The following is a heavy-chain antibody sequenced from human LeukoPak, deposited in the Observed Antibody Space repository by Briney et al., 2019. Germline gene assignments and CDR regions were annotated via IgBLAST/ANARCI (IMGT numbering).Heavy chain of an antibody. J-gene: IGHJ4*02. CDR3: ARGARWGDSSGWYAYYFDY. Sequence: ASVKVSCKASGYTFTSYAMHWVRQAPGQRLEWMGWINAGNGNTKYSQKFQGRVTITRDTSASTAYMELSSLRSEDTAVYYCARGARWGDSSGWYAYYFDYWGQGTLVTVSS. V-gene: IGHV1-3*01. CDR1: GYTFTSYA. D-gene: IGHD6-19*01. CDR2: INAGNGNT.